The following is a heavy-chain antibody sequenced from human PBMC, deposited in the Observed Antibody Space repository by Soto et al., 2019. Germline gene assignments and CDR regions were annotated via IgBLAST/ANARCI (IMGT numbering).Heavy chain of an antibody. Sequence: EVQLVESGGGLVQPGESLRLSCAASGFTFSSYWMHWVRQAPGKGLVWVSRINSDGSITNYADSVKGRFTVSRDNAKNTQYLQMNSLRAEDTAVYYCARVLTGSWNWFDPWGQGTLVTVSS. D-gene: IGHD6-13*01. CDR2: INSDGSIT. CDR3: ARVLTGSWNWFDP. V-gene: IGHV3-74*01. CDR1: GFTFSSYW. J-gene: IGHJ5*02.